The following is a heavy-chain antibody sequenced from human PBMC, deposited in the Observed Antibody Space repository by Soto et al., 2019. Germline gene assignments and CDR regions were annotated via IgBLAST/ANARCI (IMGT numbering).Heavy chain of an antibody. J-gene: IGHJ3*02. CDR1: GYTFTSYY. V-gene: IGHV1-46*01. CDR2: INPSGGST. Sequence: ASVKVSCKASGYTFTSYYMHWVRQAPGQGLEWMGIINPSGGSTSYAQKFQGRVTMTRDTSTSTVYMELSSATAADTAVYYCASTQYGGNSSGAFDIWGQGTMVTVSS. CDR3: ASTQYGGNSSGAFDI. D-gene: IGHD2-21*02.